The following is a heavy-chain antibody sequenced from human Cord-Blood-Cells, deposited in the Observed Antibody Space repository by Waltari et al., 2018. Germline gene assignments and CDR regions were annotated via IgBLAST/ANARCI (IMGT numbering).Heavy chain of an antibody. D-gene: IGHD5-12*01. V-gene: IGHV1-2*02. CDR3: ARRYSGYDDF. CDR1: GYTFTGYY. Sequence: QVQLVQSGAEVKKPGPAVKVYCKASGYTFTGYYIHWVRQAPGQGPEWKGWINANRGGTNCAQKFQGTVTKIRDTSSSTAYMVLRRLISEDTAVYYCARRYSGYDDFWSQGTLVTVAS. CDR2: INANRGGT. J-gene: IGHJ4*02.